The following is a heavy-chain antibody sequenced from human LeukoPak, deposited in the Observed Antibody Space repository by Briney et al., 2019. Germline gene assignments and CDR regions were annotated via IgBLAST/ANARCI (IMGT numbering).Heavy chain of an antibody. CDR3: AREGYYGSGSPPSLYFDY. J-gene: IGHJ4*02. V-gene: IGHV3-30-3*01. D-gene: IGHD3-10*01. Sequence: PGGSLGLSCAASGFTFRNYVIHWVRQAPGKGLEWVAVTSSDLNVKLYADSVKGRFTISRDNSRCTLYLQMNSLRPEDTAIYYCAREGYYGSGSPPSLYFDYWGQGTLVTVSS. CDR1: GFTFRNYV. CDR2: TSSDLNVK.